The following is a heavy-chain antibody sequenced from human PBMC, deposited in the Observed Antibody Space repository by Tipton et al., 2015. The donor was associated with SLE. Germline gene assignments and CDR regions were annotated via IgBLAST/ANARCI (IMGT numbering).Heavy chain of an antibody. J-gene: IGHJ4*02. V-gene: IGHV4-59*01. CDR3: ARVGTIFGGGLLFDY. CDR2: IYYSGST. Sequence: LRLSCAVYGGSFSGYYWSWIRQPPGKGLEWIGYIYYSGSTNYNPSLKSRVTISVDTSKNQFSLKLSSVTAADTAVYYCARVGTIFGGGLLFDYWGQGTLVTVSS. D-gene: IGHD3-3*01. CDR1: GGSFSGYY.